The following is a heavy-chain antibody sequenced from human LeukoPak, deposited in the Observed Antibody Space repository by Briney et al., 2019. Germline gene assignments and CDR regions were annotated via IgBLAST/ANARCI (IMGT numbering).Heavy chain of an antibody. D-gene: IGHD2-2*01. CDR2: ISGSGGST. V-gene: IGHV3-23*01. CDR3: AKDSGDVVVPAAMFFDY. J-gene: IGHJ4*02. Sequence: AGTLRLSCAASGCTFSSYALSWIRQAPGKGLEWVSAISGSGGSTYYADSVKGRFTISRDNSKNTLYLQMNSLRAEDTAVYYCAKDSGDVVVPAAMFFDYWGQGTLVTVSS. CDR1: GCTFSSYA.